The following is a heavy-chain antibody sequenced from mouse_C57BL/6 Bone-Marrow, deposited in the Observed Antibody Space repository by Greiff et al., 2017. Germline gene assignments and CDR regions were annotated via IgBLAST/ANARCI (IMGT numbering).Heavy chain of an antibody. Sequence: EVKLQQSGPELVKPGASVKISCKASGYTFTDYYMNWVKQSHGKSLEWIGDINPNNGGTSYNQKFKGKATLTVDKSSSTAYMELRSLTSEDSAVYYCARGFQDYWGQGTTLTVSS. V-gene: IGHV1-26*01. CDR3: ARGFQDY. J-gene: IGHJ2*01. CDR2: INPNNGGT. CDR1: GYTFTDYY.